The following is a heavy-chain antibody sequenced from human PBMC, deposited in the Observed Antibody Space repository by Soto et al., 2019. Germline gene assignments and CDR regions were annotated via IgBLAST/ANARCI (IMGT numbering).Heavy chain of an antibody. Sequence: ASVKASCKASGYTFTSYGITWVRQSPGQGLEWMGWISTHNGNTNYAQELQGRVTMTTDTSTSTVYVELRSLPSDDSVVYHYARSRQSSAGLIFDYWGQGTLVTVSS. CDR3: ARSRQSSAGLIFDY. J-gene: IGHJ4*02. V-gene: IGHV1-18*01. CDR2: ISTHNGNT. CDR1: GYTFTSYG. D-gene: IGHD6-13*01.